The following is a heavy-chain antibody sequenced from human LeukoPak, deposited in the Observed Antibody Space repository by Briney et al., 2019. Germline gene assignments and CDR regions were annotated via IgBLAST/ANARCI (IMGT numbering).Heavy chain of an antibody. D-gene: IGHD3-10*01. CDR1: GFTLSSYG. CDR3: AKLFESGTYNNFFHY. Sequence: GGSLRLSCVASGFTLSSYGMHWVRQAPGKGLEWVAFIHLHGSQKYYADSVQGRFTISRDNSKNTLYLQMNSLRPEDTAIYYCAKLFESGTYNNFFHYWGQGTLVTVFS. V-gene: IGHV3-30*02. J-gene: IGHJ4*02. CDR2: IHLHGSQK.